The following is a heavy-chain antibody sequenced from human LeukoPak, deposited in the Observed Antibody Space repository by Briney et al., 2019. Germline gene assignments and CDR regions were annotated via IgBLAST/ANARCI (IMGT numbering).Heavy chain of an antibody. CDR1: RFTFTSYD. CDR3: AKDPTFYNY. V-gene: IGHV3-23*01. D-gene: IGHD3-10*01. Sequence: GGSLRLSRAPSRFTFTSYDMSWVPQAPGEGLEWVSGISGSGSSTYSADSVKGRFTISRVNSTNTLYLQMNSLRAEDTAVYHCAKDPTFYNYWGQGTLVTVSS. CDR2: ISGSGSST. J-gene: IGHJ4*02.